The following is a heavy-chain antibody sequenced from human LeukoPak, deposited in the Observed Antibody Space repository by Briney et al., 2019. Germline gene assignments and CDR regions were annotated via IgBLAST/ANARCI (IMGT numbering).Heavy chain of an antibody. D-gene: IGHD1-26*01. J-gene: IGHJ3*02. CDR3: AKLLRWELLIDAFDI. V-gene: IGHV3-30*18. Sequence: PGGSLRLSCAASGFTFSSYGMHWVRQAPGKGLEWVAVISYDGSNKYYADSVKGRFTISRDNSKNTLYLQMNSLRAEDTAVYYCAKLLRWELLIDAFDIWGQGTMVTVSS. CDR2: ISYDGSNK. CDR1: GFTFSSYG.